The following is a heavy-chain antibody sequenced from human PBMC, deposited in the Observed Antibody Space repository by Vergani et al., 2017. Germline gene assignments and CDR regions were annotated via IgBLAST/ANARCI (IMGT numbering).Heavy chain of an antibody. CDR1: GFTFSSHA. D-gene: IGHD1-1*01. Sequence: ELQLFQSDGAVVQPGGSLRLSCVASGFTFSSHAMSWVRQGHGQGLEWVSSIKNTVDSTHYADSVKGRFTISRDNSKNTLYLQMNSLRVEDTAVYYCGRGSDKYNWGQGTLVTVSS. J-gene: IGHJ4*02. V-gene: IGHV3-23*01. CDR2: IKNTVDST. CDR3: GRGSDKYN.